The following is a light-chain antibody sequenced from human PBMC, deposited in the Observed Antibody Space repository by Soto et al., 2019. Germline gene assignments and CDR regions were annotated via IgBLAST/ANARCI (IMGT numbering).Light chain of an antibody. V-gene: IGKV3-11*01. J-gene: IGKJ5*01. CDR1: QSVSSD. CDR2: DSS. Sequence: EIVMTQSPATLSVSPGERATLSCRASQSVSSDLAWCHQKPGQAPRLLIFDSSNRATGIPARFSGSGYGTDFTLSISSLEPEDFAVYYCQQRLSWPITFGQGTRLEIK. CDR3: QQRLSWPIT.